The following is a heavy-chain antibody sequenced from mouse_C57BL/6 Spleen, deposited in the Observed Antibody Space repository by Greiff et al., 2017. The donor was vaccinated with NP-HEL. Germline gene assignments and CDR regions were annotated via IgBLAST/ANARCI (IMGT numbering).Heavy chain of an antibody. J-gene: IGHJ2*01. V-gene: IGHV1-15*01. CDR2: IDPETGGT. CDR3: TREGTTVVAPGY. D-gene: IGHD1-1*01. CDR1: GYTFTDYE. Sequence: QVQLQQSGAELVRPGASVTLSCKASGYTFTDYEMHWVKQTPVHGLEWIGAIDPETGGTAYNQKFKGKAILTADKSSSTAYMELRSLTSEDSAVYYCTREGTTVVAPGYWGQGTTLKVSS.